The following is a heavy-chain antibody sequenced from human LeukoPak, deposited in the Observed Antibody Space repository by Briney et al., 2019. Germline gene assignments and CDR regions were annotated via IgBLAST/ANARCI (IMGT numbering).Heavy chain of an antibody. CDR1: GFAFSTYF. CDR3: ARELPSSGYFDY. Sequence: PGGSLRLSCTASGFAFSTYFMHWVRQAPAKGLEYVSSIGADGTDIYYANSVNGRFTISRDNSKNTLYLQMGSLRPEDMAIYYCARELPSSGYFDYWGQGTLVTVSS. V-gene: IGHV3-64*01. D-gene: IGHD3-22*01. CDR2: IGADGTDI. J-gene: IGHJ4*02.